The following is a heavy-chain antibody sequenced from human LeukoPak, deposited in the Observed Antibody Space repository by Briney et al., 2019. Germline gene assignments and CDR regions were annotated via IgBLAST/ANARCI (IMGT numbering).Heavy chain of an antibody. D-gene: IGHD1-14*01. CDR2: IYPGDSDI. V-gene: IGHV5-51*01. CDR1: GYSFTSYW. Sequence: PGESLQISCKGSGYSFTSYWIAWVRQLPGKGLEWMGIIYPGDSDITYSPSFQGQVTISADKSIRTAYLQWSSLKASDTAMYYCARRGTISGMDVWGQGTTVTVSS. CDR3: ARRGTISGMDV. J-gene: IGHJ6*02.